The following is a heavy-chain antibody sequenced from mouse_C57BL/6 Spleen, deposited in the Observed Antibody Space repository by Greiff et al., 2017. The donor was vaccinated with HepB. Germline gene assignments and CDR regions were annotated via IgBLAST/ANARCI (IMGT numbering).Heavy chain of an antibody. CDR2: IYPGSGST. V-gene: IGHV1-55*01. D-gene: IGHD1-1*01. CDR3: ARGHYGSSYGDY. CDR1: GYTFTSYW. Sequence: QVQLQQPGAELVKPGASVKMSCKASGYTFTSYWITWVKQRPGQGLEWIGDIYPGSGSTNYNEKFKSKATLTVDTSSSTAYMQLSSLTSEDSAVYYCARGHYGSSYGDYWGQGTTLTVSS. J-gene: IGHJ2*01.